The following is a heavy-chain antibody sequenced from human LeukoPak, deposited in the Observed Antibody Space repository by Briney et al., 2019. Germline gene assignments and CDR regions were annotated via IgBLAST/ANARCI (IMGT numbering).Heavy chain of an antibody. J-gene: IGHJ4*02. V-gene: IGHV4-59*01. CDR2: IYYSGST. CDR1: GGSITSNY. CDR3: ARDRERSGSPYFFDF. Sequence: SETLSLTCNVSGGSITSNYWSWIRQSPGKGLEWIGCIYYSGSTKYNPSLNSRVTISADTSKNQLSLKLTSVTAADTAVYYCARDRERSGSPYFFDFWGREPWSPSPQ. D-gene: IGHD1-26*01.